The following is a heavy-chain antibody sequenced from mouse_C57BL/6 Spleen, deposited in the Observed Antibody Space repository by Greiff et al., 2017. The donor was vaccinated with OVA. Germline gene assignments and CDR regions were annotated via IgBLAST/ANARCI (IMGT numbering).Heavy chain of an antibody. V-gene: IGHV1-54*01. CDR1: GYAFTNYL. Sequence: VQLQQSGAELVRPGTSVKVSCKASGYAFTNYLIEWVKQRPGQGLEWIGVINPGSGGTNYNEKFKGKATLTADKSSSTAYMQLSSLTSEDSAVYFCARSETLYFDYWGQGTTLTVSS. CDR2: INPGSGGT. J-gene: IGHJ2*01. CDR3: ARSETLYFDY.